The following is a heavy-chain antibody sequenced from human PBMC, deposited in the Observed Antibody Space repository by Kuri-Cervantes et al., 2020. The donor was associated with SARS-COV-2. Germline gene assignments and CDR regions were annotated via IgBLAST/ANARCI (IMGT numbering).Heavy chain of an antibody. Sequence: GSLRLSCAASGFTFSSYAMHWVRQAPGKGLEWVAVISYDGSNKYYADSVKGRFTISRDNSKNTLYLQMNSLRAEDTALYYCAKLAAAGTGPSYWGQGTLVTVSS. CDR3: AKLAAAGTGPSY. CDR1: GFTFSSYA. J-gene: IGHJ4*02. V-gene: IGHV3-30*01. CDR2: ISYDGSNK. D-gene: IGHD6-13*01.